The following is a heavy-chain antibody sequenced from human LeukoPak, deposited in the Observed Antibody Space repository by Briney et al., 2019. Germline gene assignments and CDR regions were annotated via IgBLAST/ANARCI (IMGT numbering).Heavy chain of an antibody. Sequence: GGSLRLSCAASGFTFGTFTMNWVRQAPGKGLEWVSTIRSNGDTAYNADSVRGRFAISRDNSKNALFLQMNSLRVEDTAIYYCAKGQELDDGVFDSWGQGTLVTVSS. CDR1: GFTFGTFT. V-gene: IGHV3-23*01. D-gene: IGHD1-1*01. CDR3: AKGQELDDGVFDS. J-gene: IGHJ4*02. CDR2: IRSNGDTA.